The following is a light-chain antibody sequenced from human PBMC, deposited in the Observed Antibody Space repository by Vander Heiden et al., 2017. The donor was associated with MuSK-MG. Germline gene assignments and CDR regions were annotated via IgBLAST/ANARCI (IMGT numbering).Light chain of an antibody. J-gene: IGKJ1*01. CDR3: QQYDSAPWT. Sequence: DIVMTQSPDFLAVSLGERATINCKSSQTVLYSSTNKNYLAWYQQRPRQPPKLLIYWASTRESGVPDRFSGSGSGTDFTLTISSLQAEDVAVYYCQQYDSAPWTFGQGTKVEIK. CDR1: QTVLYSSTNKNY. V-gene: IGKV4-1*01. CDR2: WAS.